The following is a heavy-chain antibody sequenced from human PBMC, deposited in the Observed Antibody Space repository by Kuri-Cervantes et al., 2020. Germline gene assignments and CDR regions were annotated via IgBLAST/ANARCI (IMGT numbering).Heavy chain of an antibody. CDR1: GGTFSSYA. Sequence: SVKVSCKASGGTFSSYAISWVRQAPGQGLEWMGGIIPIFGTANYAQKFQGRVTMTRNTSISTAYMELSSLRSEDTAVYYCARVNGYYYYMDVWGKGTTVTVSS. CDR3: ARVNGYYYYMDV. J-gene: IGHJ6*03. V-gene: IGHV1-69*05. CDR2: IIPIFGTA.